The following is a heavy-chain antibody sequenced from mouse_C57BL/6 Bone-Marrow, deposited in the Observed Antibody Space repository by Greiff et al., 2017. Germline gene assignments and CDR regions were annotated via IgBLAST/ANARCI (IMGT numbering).Heavy chain of an antibody. V-gene: IGHV1-55*01. CDR1: GYTFTSYW. Sequence: QVQLQQPGAELVKPGASVKMSCKASGYTFTSYWITWVKQRPGQGLEWIGDIYPGSGSTNYNEKFKSKATLTVDTSSSTAYMQLSRLTSEDSAVYYGARSDLGFYAMDYWGQGTSVTVSA. J-gene: IGHJ4*01. CDR2: IYPGSGST. CDR3: ARSDLGFYAMDY.